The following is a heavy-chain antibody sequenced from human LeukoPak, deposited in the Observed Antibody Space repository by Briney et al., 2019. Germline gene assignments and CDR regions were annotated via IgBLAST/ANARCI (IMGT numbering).Heavy chain of an antibody. Sequence: GGSLRLSCAASGFTFSSYAMSWVRQAPGKGLEWVSAISGSGGSTYYADSVKGRFTISRDKSKNTLYLQMNSLRAEDTAVYYCAKDGLKLWLFDYWGQGTLVTVSS. J-gene: IGHJ4*02. CDR2: ISGSGGST. V-gene: IGHV3-23*01. D-gene: IGHD2-21*01. CDR3: AKDGLKLWLFDY. CDR1: GFTFSSYA.